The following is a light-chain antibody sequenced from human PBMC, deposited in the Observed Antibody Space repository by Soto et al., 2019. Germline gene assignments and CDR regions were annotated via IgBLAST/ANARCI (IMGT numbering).Light chain of an antibody. CDR1: SSDVGSYNL. CDR2: EGN. Sequence: QSALTQPASVSGSPGQSITISCTGTSSDVGSYNLVSWYQQHPRKAPKLMIYEGNKRPSGVSNRFSGSKSANTASLTISGLQTEDEADDYCCSYAANNTFVFGPGTKVTVL. J-gene: IGLJ1*01. V-gene: IGLV2-23*01. CDR3: CSYAANNTFV.